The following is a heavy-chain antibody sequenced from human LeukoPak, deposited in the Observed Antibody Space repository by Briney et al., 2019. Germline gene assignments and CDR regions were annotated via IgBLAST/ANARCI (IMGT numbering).Heavy chain of an antibody. CDR2: INPNSGGT. Sequence: ASVKVSCKASGYTFTGYYMHWVRQAPGQGLEWMGWINPNSGGTNYAQKFQGRVTMTRDTSISTAYMELSSLRSDVTAVYYCARVEFSPRYAMDVWGQGTTVTVSS. CDR1: GYTFTGYY. V-gene: IGHV1-2*02. J-gene: IGHJ6*02. D-gene: IGHD3-10*01. CDR3: ARVEFSPRYAMDV.